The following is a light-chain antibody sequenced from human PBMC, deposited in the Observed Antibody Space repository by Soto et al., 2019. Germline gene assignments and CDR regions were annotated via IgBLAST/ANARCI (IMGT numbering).Light chain of an antibody. CDR1: QNVRTF. J-gene: IGKJ1*01. CDR2: GAS. Sequence: VLTQSPSTLSLSPGERATLSCRASQNVRTFLDWYQQKPGQAPRLLIYGASNRATGIPARFSGSGSGTDFTLTSSSLEPEDFAVYYCQQHSHWPPWTFGQGTRVEIQ. V-gene: IGKV3-11*01. CDR3: QQHSHWPPWT.